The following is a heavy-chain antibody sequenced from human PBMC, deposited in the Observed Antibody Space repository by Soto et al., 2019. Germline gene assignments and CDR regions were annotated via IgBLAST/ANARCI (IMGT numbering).Heavy chain of an antibody. J-gene: IGHJ4*02. CDR1: GGSISSGGYY. Sequence: SETLSLTCTVSGGSISSGGYYWSWIRQHPGKGLEWIGYIYYSGSTYYNPSLKSRVTISVDTSKNQFSLKLSSVTAADTAVYYCATLGISGSGSYRLDYWGQGTLVTVSS. CDR2: IYYSGST. D-gene: IGHD3-10*01. V-gene: IGHV4-31*03. CDR3: ATLGISGSGSYRLDY.